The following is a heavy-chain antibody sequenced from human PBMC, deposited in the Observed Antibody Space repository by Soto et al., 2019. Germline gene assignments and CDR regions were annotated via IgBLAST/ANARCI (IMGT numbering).Heavy chain of an antibody. CDR1: GDSISSTHW. CDR3: ATLPPRIVVTVLPIPT. Sequence: QVYLHQSGPGLVKPSGTLSLTCAVSGDSISSTHWWTWVRQTPGKGLEWIGEVYHSGSTSYNPSLKSRVTLSVDKSNNQFSLKLTSVPAADPAVYYCATLPPRIVVTVLPIPTWGQGTLVSVSS. CDR2: VYHSGST. V-gene: IGHV4-4*02. J-gene: IGHJ5*02. D-gene: IGHD2-21*01.